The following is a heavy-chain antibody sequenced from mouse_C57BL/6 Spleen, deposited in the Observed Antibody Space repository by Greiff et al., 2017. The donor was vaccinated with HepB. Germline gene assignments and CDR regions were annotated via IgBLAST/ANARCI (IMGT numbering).Heavy chain of an antibody. CDR2: IWGVGST. J-gene: IGHJ3*01. Sequence: VKLVESGPGLVAPSQSLSITCTVSGFSLTSYGVDWVRQSPGKGLEWLGVIWGVGSTNYNSALKSRLSISKDNSKSQVFLKMNSLQTDDTAMYYCASGGGLGLFAYWGQGTLVTVSA. D-gene: IGHD3-1*01. V-gene: IGHV2-6*01. CDR1: GFSLTSYG. CDR3: ASGGGLGLFAY.